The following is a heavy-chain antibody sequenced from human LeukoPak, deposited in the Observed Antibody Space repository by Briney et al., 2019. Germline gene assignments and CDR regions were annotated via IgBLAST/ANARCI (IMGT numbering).Heavy chain of an antibody. V-gene: IGHV3-21*01. Sequence: GGSLRLACAVSGFTFSSYSMNWVRQAPGKGLGWVSSISSSSSYIYYADSVKGRFTTSRDNAKNSLYLQMNSLRAEDTAVYYCARGGYSYGQALLPGYWGQGTLVTVSS. CDR1: GFTFSSYS. CDR3: ARGGYSYGQALLPGY. D-gene: IGHD5-18*01. J-gene: IGHJ4*02. CDR2: ISSSSSYI.